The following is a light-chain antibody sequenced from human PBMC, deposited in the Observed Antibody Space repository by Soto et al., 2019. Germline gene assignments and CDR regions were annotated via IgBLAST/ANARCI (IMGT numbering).Light chain of an antibody. CDR2: ANN. CDR1: SSNIGANYD. J-gene: IGLJ3*02. Sequence: QSVLTQPPSVSGAPGQRVIISCTGSSSNIGANYDVHWYKKFPGTAPKLLIYANNHRPSGVPDRVSASKSGTSASLAITGLQAEDEAEYYCQSYDRSLSGSWVFGGGTQLTVL. CDR3: QSYDRSLSGSWV. V-gene: IGLV1-40*01.